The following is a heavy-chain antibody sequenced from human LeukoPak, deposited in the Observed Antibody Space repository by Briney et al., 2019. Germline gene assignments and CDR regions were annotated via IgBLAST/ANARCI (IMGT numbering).Heavy chain of an antibody. J-gene: IGHJ4*02. CDR2: ISSSSSYI. CDR3: ARAADILTIDY. Sequence: GGSLRLSCAASGVTFSSYSMNWVRQAPGKGLEWVSSISSSSSYIYYADSVKGRFTISRDNAKNSLYLQMNSLRAEDTAVYYCARAADILTIDYWGQGTLVTVSS. D-gene: IGHD3-9*01. CDR1: GVTFSSYS. V-gene: IGHV3-21*01.